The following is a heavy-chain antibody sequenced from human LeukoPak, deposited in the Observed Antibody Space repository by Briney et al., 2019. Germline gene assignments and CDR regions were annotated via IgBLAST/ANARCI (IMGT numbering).Heavy chain of an antibody. CDR2: IYYSGST. J-gene: IGHJ3*02. Sequence: SETLSLTCTVSGDSISSSGYYWGWIRQPPGRGLEWIGTIYYSGSTYFNPSLKNRATISVDTSKNQFSLRLSSVTAADTAVYYCSSAAYLFDIWGQGTMVTVSS. CDR1: GDSISSSGYY. D-gene: IGHD2-2*01. CDR3: SSAAYLFDI. V-gene: IGHV4-39*01.